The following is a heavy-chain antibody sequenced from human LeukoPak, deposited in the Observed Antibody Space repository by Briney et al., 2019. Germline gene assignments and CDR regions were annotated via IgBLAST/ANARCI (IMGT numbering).Heavy chain of an antibody. D-gene: IGHD2-2*03. CDR1: GYTFASFG. Sequence: ASVKVSCKASGYTFASFGITWVRQAPGQGLEWMGWINTHDGDTNYAQKLQGRVTMTTDTSTSTAYMELRSLRSDDTAVYYCARDGYRLSGYFYYMDVWGKGTTVTVSS. J-gene: IGHJ6*03. V-gene: IGHV1-18*01. CDR2: INTHDGDT. CDR3: ARDGYRLSGYFYYMDV.